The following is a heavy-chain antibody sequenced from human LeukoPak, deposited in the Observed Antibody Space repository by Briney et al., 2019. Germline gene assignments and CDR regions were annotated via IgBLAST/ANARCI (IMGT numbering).Heavy chain of an antibody. D-gene: IGHD1-26*01. J-gene: IGHJ4*02. V-gene: IGHV3-53*01. CDR3: ARHFGGTNTPYDY. Sequence: GGSLRLSCAASGFTVSSNYMSWVRQAPGKGLEWVSVIYSGGSTYYADSVKGRFTISRDNSKNTLYLQMNSLRAEDTAVYYCARHFGGTNTPYDYWGQGSLVTVSS. CDR1: GFTVSSNY. CDR2: IYSGGST.